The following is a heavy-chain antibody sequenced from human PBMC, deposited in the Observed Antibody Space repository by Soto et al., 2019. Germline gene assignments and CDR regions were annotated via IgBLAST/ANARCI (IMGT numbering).Heavy chain of an antibody. Sequence: EAPLVQSGGGLVQPGGSLRLSCAASGLSFRTHWMSWVRQTPDKGLEWVGNIKEDGSKSYYVDSVKGRFTISRDNAKNSLYLEMHSLRVEDTALYYCARDDYGYGYWGQGTRVTVSS. D-gene: IGHD3-16*01. J-gene: IGHJ4*02. CDR3: ARDDYGYGY. CDR1: GLSFRTHW. V-gene: IGHV3-7*04. CDR2: IKEDGSKS.